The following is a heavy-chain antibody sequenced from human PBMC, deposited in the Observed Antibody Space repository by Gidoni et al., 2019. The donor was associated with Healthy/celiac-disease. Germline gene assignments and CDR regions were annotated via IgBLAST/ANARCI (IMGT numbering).Heavy chain of an antibody. V-gene: IGHV3-30-3*01. CDR1: GFTFSSYA. CDR3: ASWGGYYYDSSGYS. CDR2: ISYDGSNK. D-gene: IGHD3-22*01. J-gene: IGHJ5*02. Sequence: QVQLVAPGGVVVLPGCSLRLTCAASGFTFSSYAMHWVRQAPGKGLEWVAVISYDGSNKYYADSVKGRFTISRDNSKNTLYLQMNSLRAEDTAVYYCASWGGYYYDSSGYSWGQGTLVTVSS.